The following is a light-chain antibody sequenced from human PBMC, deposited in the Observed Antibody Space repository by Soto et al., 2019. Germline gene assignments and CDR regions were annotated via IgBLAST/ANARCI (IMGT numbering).Light chain of an antibody. CDR2: GAS. CDR3: QQSYNLRRT. CDR1: QTISSY. Sequence: DIQMTQSPSSLSASVGDRVTINCRASQTISSYLNWYQQKPGKAPKLLIYGASALQSGVPPRFSGSGSGTDFTLTIRSLLPEDFAAYYCQQSYNLRRTFGPGTKVDIK. J-gene: IGKJ3*01. V-gene: IGKV1-39*01.